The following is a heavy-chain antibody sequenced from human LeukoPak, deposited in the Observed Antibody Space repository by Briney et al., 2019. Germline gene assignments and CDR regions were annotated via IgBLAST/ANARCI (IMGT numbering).Heavy chain of an antibody. J-gene: IGHJ4*02. Sequence: SETLSLTCAVYGGSFSGYYWSWIRQPLGKGLEWIGEINHSGSTNYNPSLKSRVTISVDTSKNQFSLKLSSVTAADTAVYYCARGSNSSGWYPEYFDYWGQGTLATVSS. CDR1: GGSFSGYY. D-gene: IGHD6-19*01. V-gene: IGHV4-34*01. CDR2: INHSGST. CDR3: ARGSNSSGWYPEYFDY.